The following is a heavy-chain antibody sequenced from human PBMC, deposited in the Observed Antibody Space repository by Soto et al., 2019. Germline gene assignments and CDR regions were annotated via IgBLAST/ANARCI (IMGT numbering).Heavy chain of an antibody. V-gene: IGHV4-31*03. Sequence: QVQLQESGPGLVKPSQTLSLTCTVSGGSISSGGYYWSWIRQHPGKGLEWIGYIYYSGSTYYNPSLKGRVTLSVDTSKNQFPLKLSSVTAADTAVYYSARGFRTTMVRVVINWFDPWGQGTLVTVSS. CDR3: ARGFRTTMVRVVINWFDP. CDR2: IYYSGST. J-gene: IGHJ5*02. D-gene: IGHD3-10*01. CDR1: GGSISSGGYY.